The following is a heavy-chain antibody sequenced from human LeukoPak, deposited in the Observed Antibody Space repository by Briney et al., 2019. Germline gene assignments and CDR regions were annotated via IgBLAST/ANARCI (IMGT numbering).Heavy chain of an antibody. Sequence: PGGSLRLSCAASGFTFSLYAMTWIRQAPGKGLEWVANIKQDGSEKYYVDSVKGRFTISRDNAKNSLYLQMNSLRAEDTAVYYCARDTGGGYSCYDCWGQGTLVTVSS. CDR3: ARDTGGGYSCYDC. V-gene: IGHV3-7*01. J-gene: IGHJ4*02. CDR1: GFTFSLYA. D-gene: IGHD5-18*01. CDR2: IKQDGSEK.